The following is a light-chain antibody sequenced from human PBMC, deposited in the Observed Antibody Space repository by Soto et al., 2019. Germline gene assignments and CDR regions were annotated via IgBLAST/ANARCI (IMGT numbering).Light chain of an antibody. Sequence: QSALTQPASVSGSPGQSITISCTGTSSDVGGYNYVSWYQQHPGKAPKLMIYDVSNRPSGVSNRFSGSKSGNTASLTISGLQAEDEADYSCSSYTSSSTDVVFGGGTKLTVL. J-gene: IGLJ2*01. V-gene: IGLV2-14*01. CDR1: SSDVGGYNY. CDR3: SSYTSSSTDVV. CDR2: DVS.